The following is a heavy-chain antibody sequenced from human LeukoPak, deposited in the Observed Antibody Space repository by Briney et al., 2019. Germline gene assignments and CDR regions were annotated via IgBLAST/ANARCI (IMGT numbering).Heavy chain of an antibody. CDR3: AREGYYGSGSPPSLYFDY. CDR2: TSSDLNVK. V-gene: IGHV3-30-3*01. D-gene: IGHD3-10*01. CDR1: GFTFRNYV. Sequence: GGSLRLSCAASGFTFRNYVIHWVRQAPGKGLEWVAVTSSDLNVKLYADSVKGRFTISRDNSRSTLYLQMNSLRPEGTAIYYCAREGYYGSGSPPSLYFDYWGQGTLVTVSS. J-gene: IGHJ4*02.